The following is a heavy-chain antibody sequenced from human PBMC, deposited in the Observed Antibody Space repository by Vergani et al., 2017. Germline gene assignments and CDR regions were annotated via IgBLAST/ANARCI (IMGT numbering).Heavy chain of an antibody. CDR2: ITGYNGNT. D-gene: IGHD3-10*01. V-gene: IGHV1-18*04. CDR1: GSTFITYG. J-gene: IGHJ4*02. CDR3: ARDFHGSGDY. Sequence: QVQLVQSGAEVKKPGASVKVSCKASGSTFITYGICWLRQAPGLGLEWMGWITGYNGNTNYAQKFQGRFTMTTDTSTSAVYMELTNLRSDDTAVYYCARDFHGSGDYWGQGTLVTVSS.